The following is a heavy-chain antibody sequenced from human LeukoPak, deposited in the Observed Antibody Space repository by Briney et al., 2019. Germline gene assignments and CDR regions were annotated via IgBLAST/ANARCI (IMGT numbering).Heavy chain of an antibody. CDR1: GGSFSGYY. D-gene: IGHD3-10*01. CDR3: AGGPRGPRGGYFDY. Sequence: PTETLSLTCAVYGGSFSGYYWSWIRQPPGKGLEWIGEINHSGSTNYNPSLKSRVTISVDTSKNQFSLKLSSVTAADTAVYYCAGGPRGPRGGYFDYWGQGTLVTVSS. J-gene: IGHJ4*02. CDR2: INHSGST. V-gene: IGHV4-34*01.